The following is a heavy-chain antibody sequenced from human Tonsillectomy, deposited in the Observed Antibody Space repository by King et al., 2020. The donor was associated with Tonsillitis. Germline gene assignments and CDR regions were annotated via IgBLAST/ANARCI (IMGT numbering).Heavy chain of an antibody. CDR1: GFTFSSYW. D-gene: IGHD2-15*01. J-gene: IGHJ3*02. Sequence: VQLVESGGGLVQPGGSLRLSCAASGFTFSSYWMHWVRQAPGKGLVWVSRINSDGSCTSYADSVKGRFTISRDNAKNKLYLQRNSLGAEDTARYYCARDAEGYCSGGSCYGDAFDIWGQGTMVTVSS. CDR2: INSDGSCT. CDR3: ARDAEGYCSGGSCYGDAFDI. V-gene: IGHV3-74*01.